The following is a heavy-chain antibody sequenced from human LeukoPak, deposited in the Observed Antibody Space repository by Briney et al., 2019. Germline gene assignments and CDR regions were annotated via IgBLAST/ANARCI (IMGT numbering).Heavy chain of an antibody. D-gene: IGHD3-10*01. Sequence: PGGSLRLSCVASGFTFSSYAMSWVRQAPGKGLEWVAVISYDGSNKYYADSVKGRFTISRDNSKNTLYLQMNSLRAEDTAVYYCARDRGGKSGLRLLFDYWGQGTLVTVSS. CDR3: ARDRGGKSGLRLLFDY. CDR1: GFTFSSYA. V-gene: IGHV3-30*04. J-gene: IGHJ4*02. CDR2: ISYDGSNK.